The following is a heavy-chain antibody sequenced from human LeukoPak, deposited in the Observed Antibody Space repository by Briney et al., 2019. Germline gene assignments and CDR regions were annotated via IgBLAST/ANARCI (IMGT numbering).Heavy chain of an antibody. J-gene: IGHJ4*02. CDR3: AKDATAAGINFDY. Sequence: PGGSLRLSCAASGFTFDDYAMHWVRQAPGKGLEWVSGISWNSGSIGYADSVKGRFTVSRDNAKNSLYLQINSLRAEDTALYYCAKDATAAGINFDYWGQGTLVTVSS. CDR1: GFTFDDYA. CDR2: ISWNSGSI. V-gene: IGHV3-9*01. D-gene: IGHD6-13*01.